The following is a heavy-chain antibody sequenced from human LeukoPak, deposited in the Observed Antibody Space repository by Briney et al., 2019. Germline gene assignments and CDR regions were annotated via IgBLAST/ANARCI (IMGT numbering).Heavy chain of an antibody. J-gene: IGHJ4*02. Sequence: PGGSLRLSCAASGFTFSSYSMGWVRQAPGEGLEWVSSISSSSSYIYYADSVKGRFTISRDNAKNSLYLQMNSLRAEDTAVYYCARGYSSSWYGPNDWGQGTLVTVSS. CDR3: ARGYSSSWYGPND. D-gene: IGHD6-13*01. V-gene: IGHV3-21*01. CDR1: GFTFSSYS. CDR2: ISSSSSYI.